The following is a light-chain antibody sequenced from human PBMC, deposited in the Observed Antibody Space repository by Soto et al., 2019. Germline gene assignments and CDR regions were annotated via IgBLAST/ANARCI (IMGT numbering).Light chain of an antibody. CDR2: DTS. CDR3: QQCGSSST. J-gene: IGKJ5*01. CDR1: QSVSIK. Sequence: EIVMTQSPATLSVTPGERATLSCRASQSVSIKLAWYQQKPGQAPRLLIYDTSTRATGIPARFSGSGSGTEFTLTISSLQSEDFAVYYCQQCGSSSTFGQGTRLEI. V-gene: IGKV3-15*01.